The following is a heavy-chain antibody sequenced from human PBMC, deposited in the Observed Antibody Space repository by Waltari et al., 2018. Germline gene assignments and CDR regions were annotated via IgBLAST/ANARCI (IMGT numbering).Heavy chain of an antibody. CDR3: ARTDYGDYGYYYGMDV. D-gene: IGHD4-17*01. Sequence: QVLLQESGPGLVKPSETLSLTCTVSGGSISSYYWNWIRQPPGKGLEWIGYISYSGSTNNNPSLKSRVTISVATSKNQFSLKLSSVTAADTAVYYCARTDYGDYGYYYGMDVWGQGTTVTVSS. CDR1: GGSISSYY. CDR2: ISYSGST. V-gene: IGHV4-59*08. J-gene: IGHJ6*02.